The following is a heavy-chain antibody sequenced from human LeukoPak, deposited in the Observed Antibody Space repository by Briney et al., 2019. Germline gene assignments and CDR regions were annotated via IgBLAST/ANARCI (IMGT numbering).Heavy chain of an antibody. Sequence: SETLSLTCTVSGYSISSGYYWGWIRQPPGKGLEWIGSIYHSGSTYYNPSLKSRVTISVDTSKNQFSLKLSSVTAADTAVYYCARLPWYGDYYYYYYMDVWGKGTTVTISS. V-gene: IGHV4-38-2*02. CDR3: ARLPWYGDYYYYYYMDV. J-gene: IGHJ6*03. CDR2: IYHSGST. D-gene: IGHD4-17*01. CDR1: GYSISSGYY.